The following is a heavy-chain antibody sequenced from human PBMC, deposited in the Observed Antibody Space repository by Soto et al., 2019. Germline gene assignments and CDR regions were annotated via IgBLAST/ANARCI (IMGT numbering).Heavy chain of an antibody. V-gene: IGHV4-39*07. CDR1: GGSISSSSYY. CDR2: INHSGST. D-gene: IGHD2-2*01. CDR3: ARGRGGDELEPAAKPQLSRWFDP. Sequence: PSETLSLTCTVSGGSISSSSYYWGWIRQPPGKGLEWSGEINHSGSTNYNPSLKSRVTISVDTSKNQFSLKLSSVTAADTAVYYCARGRGGDELEPAAKPQLSRWFDPWGQGTLVTVSS. J-gene: IGHJ5*02.